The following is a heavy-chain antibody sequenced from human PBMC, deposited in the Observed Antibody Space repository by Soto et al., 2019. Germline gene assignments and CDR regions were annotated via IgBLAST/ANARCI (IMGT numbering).Heavy chain of an antibody. CDR3: ARAYGIGSSYSIHGEPSYFDY. J-gene: IGHJ4*02. CDR1: GYTFTSYY. CDR2: INPSGGST. V-gene: IGHV1-46*03. D-gene: IGHD2-15*01. Sequence: GASVKVSCKASGYTFTSYYMHWVRQAPGQGLEWMGIINPSGGSTSYAQKFQGRVTMTRDTSTSTVYMELSSLRSEDTAVYYCARAYGIGSSYSIHGEPSYFDYWGQGTLVTVSS.